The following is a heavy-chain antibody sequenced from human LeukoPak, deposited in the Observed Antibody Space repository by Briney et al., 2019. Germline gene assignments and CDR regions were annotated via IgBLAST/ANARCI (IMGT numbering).Heavy chain of an antibody. CDR2: ISSSSSYI. D-gene: IGHD1-26*01. CDR1: GFTFSSDS. V-gene: IGHV3-21*01. Sequence: GGSLRLSCAASGFTFSSDSMNWVRQAPGKGLQWVSCISSSSSYIYYADSVKGRSTISRDNAKNSLYLQMNSLRAEDTAVYYCARDRGGNYPYYFDYWGQGTLVTVSS. CDR3: ARDRGGNYPYYFDY. J-gene: IGHJ4*02.